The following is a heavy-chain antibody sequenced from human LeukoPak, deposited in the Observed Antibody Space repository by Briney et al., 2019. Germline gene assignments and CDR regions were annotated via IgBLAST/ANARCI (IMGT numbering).Heavy chain of an antibody. CDR1: GGSISSSSYY. CDR3: ARGAATFDY. CDR2: IYYSGST. D-gene: IGHD2-15*01. V-gene: IGHV4-39*01. J-gene: IGHJ4*02. Sequence: SETLSLTCTVSGGSISSSSYYWGWIRQPPGKGLEWIGSIYYSGSTYYNPSLKSRVTISVDTSKNQFSLKLSSVTAADTAVYYCARGAATFDYWGQGTLVTVSS.